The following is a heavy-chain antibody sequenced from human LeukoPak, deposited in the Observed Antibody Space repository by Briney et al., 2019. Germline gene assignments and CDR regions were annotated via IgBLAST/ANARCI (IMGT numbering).Heavy chain of an antibody. D-gene: IGHD5-12*01. CDR1: GYTFTCYY. J-gene: IGHJ4*02. CDR2: INPNSGGT. Sequence: ASVKVSCKASGYTFTCYYMHWVRQAPGQGLEWMGWINPNSGGTNYAQKFQGRVTMTRDTSISTAYMELSRLRSDDTAVYYCARDPSQWLSSSGIDYWGQGTLVTVSS. V-gene: IGHV1-2*02. CDR3: ARDPSQWLSSSGIDY.